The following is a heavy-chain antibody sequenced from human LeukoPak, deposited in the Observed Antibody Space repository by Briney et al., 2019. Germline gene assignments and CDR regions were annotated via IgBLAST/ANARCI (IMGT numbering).Heavy chain of an antibody. D-gene: IGHD3-10*01. CDR2: INHSGST. V-gene: IGHV4-34*01. J-gene: IGHJ4*02. CDR1: GGSFSGYY. Sequence: SETLSLTCAVFGGSFSGYYLSWLRQPPGKGLEWIGEINHSGSTNYNPSLKSRVTISVDTSKNQFSLKLSSLTAADTAVYYCARGLHRGYYFDYSGQGTLVTVSS. CDR3: ARGLHRGYYFDY.